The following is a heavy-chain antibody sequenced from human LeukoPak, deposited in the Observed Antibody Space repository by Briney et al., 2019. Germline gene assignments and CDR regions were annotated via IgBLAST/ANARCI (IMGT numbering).Heavy chain of an antibody. Sequence: TGGSLRLSCSASGFTFSGSAMHRVRQAPGKGPEFVSGISANGDNTYYGDSVKVRFTISRDNSKNTVHLQMSSLSPEDTAVYYCVRDLTWGQGTLVIVS. CDR3: VRDLT. V-gene: IGHV3-64D*06. CDR1: GFTFSGSA. CDR2: ISANGDNT. J-gene: IGHJ5*02.